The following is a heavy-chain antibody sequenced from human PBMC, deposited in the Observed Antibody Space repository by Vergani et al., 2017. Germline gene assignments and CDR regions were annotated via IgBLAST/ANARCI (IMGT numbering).Heavy chain of an antibody. J-gene: IGHJ5*02. CDR3: AKTHDFSSLYSSYNWFDP. Sequence: EVQLVQSGAEVKKPGESLKISCQGSGYSITNYWIAWVRQRPGKGLEWMGIIYPGDSDTRYSPSFQGQVTISADKSINTAYVEWRSLKASDNATYYCAKTHDFSSLYSSYNWFDPWGQGTQVTVSS. CDR2: IYPGDSDT. V-gene: IGHV5-51*03. CDR1: GYSITNYW. D-gene: IGHD3-3*01.